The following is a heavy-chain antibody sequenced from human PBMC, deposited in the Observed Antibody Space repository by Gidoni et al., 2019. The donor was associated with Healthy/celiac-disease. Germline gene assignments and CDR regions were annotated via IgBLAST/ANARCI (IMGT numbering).Heavy chain of an antibody. CDR2: MYYSGST. CDR1: GDSTSSIDSY. Sequence: QLQLQESGPGLVKHSATLSLTCTVSGDSTSSIDSYWGWIRQPPGKGLEWIGSMYYSGSTHYNPSLKSGVTISVDTSKNQFSLKLSSVTAADTALYYCARHKYSSSWGWFDPWGQGTLVTVSP. J-gene: IGHJ5*02. D-gene: IGHD6-13*01. V-gene: IGHV4-39*07. CDR3: ARHKYSSSWGWFDP.